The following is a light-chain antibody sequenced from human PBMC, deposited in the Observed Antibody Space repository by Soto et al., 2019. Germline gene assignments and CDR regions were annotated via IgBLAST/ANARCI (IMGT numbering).Light chain of an antibody. CDR1: SGSIASNY. CDR3: QVYDATNQV. Sequence: NFMLTQPHSVSESPGKTVIISCTRSSGSIASNYVQWYQQRPGSSPTTVIYEDNQRPSGVPDRFSGSIDSSSNSASLTISGPEAEEGADFFCQVYDATNQVFGGGTKLTVL. J-gene: IGLJ3*02. CDR2: EDN. V-gene: IGLV6-57*01.